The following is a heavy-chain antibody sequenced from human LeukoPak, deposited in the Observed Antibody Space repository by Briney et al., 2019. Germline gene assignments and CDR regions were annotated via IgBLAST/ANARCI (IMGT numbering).Heavy chain of an antibody. Sequence: GGSLRLSCAASGFTFSSYSMNWVRQAPGKGLEWVSSISSSSSYIYYADSVKGRFTISRDNAENSLYLQMNSLRAEDTAVYYCARVVVVAATDYFDYWGQGTLVTVSS. CDR3: ARVVVVAATDYFDY. J-gene: IGHJ4*02. CDR1: GFTFSSYS. V-gene: IGHV3-21*01. D-gene: IGHD2-15*01. CDR2: ISSSSSYI.